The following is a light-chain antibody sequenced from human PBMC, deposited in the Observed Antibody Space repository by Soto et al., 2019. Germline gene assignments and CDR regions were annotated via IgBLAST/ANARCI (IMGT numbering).Light chain of an antibody. Sequence: DIQMTQSPSTLSASVGDRVTITCRASQSISSWLAWYQQKPGKAPKLLIYTASTLESGVPSRFSGSGSGTEFTLTISSLQPDDFATYYCQQYNSLTWTFGQVTTAGIK. CDR1: QSISSW. CDR2: TAS. V-gene: IGKV1-5*03. CDR3: QQYNSLTWT. J-gene: IGKJ1*01.